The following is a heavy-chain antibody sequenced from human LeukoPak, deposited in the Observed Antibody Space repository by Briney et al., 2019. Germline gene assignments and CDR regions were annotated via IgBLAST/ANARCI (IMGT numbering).Heavy chain of an antibody. D-gene: IGHD6-6*01. J-gene: IGHJ6*03. CDR2: INGYNGNT. V-gene: IGHV1-18*01. CDR1: GFTFTSFG. CDR3: ARDIGSSSFQAGYHYYYMDV. Sequence: GASVKVSCRASGFTFTSFGFSWVRQAPGQGLQWMGWINGYNGNTEYAQNLQGRVSTTRDISTSTVYMQLTSLRSDDTAVYYCARDIGSSSFQAGYHYYYMDVWGEGTTVTVSS.